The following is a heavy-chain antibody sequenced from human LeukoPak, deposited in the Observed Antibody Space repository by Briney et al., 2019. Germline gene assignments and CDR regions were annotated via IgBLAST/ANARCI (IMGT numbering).Heavy chain of an antibody. J-gene: IGHJ5*02. CDR1: GFTLRSYG. CDR2: IWYDGSNK. Sequence: GRSLRLSCAASGFTLRSYGMHWVRQAPGKGLEGGAVIWYDGSNKYYADSVKGRFTISRDNSKKTLYLQMNSLRAEDTAVYYCAREFIFGGPGGFDPWGQGTLVTVSS. CDR3: AREFIFGGPGGFDP. D-gene: IGHD3-3*02. V-gene: IGHV3-33*01.